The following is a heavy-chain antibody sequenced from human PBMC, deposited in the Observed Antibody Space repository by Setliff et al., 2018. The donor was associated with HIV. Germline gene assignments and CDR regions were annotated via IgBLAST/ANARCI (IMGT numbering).Heavy chain of an antibody. CDR3: ASERRLHGIQPPYWYFDL. J-gene: IGHJ2*01. V-gene: IGHV4-34*01. CDR1: GGSFSYDY. D-gene: IGHD1-1*01. Sequence: SETLSLTCGVYGGSFSYDYWSWIRQPPGEELEWIGEINHGGTTKYNPALKGRFAISIDTSKNQFSLKLACVTAADTAVYYCASERRLHGIQPPYWYFDLWSRGTLVTVSS. CDR2: INHGGTT.